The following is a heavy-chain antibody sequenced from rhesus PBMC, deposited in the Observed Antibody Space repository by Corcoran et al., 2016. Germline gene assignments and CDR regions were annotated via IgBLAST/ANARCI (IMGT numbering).Heavy chain of an antibody. CDR2: MSGSGGST. Sequence: QLQLQESGPGLVKPSETLSLTCAVSGGSISSNYWSWIRQPPGKGLEWIGRMSGSGGSTDSNPSLKSRVTSSPDPSKNQFSLKLSSVTAADTAVYYCARALRGRFDVWGPGVLVTVSS. J-gene: IGHJ5-1*01. CDR1: GGSISSNY. V-gene: IGHV4-173*01. CDR3: ARALRGRFDV.